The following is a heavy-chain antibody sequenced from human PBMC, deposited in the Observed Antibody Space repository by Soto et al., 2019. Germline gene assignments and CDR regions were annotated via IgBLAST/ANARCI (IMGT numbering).Heavy chain of an antibody. J-gene: IGHJ4*02. V-gene: IGHV3-23*01. CDR3: VKGLDIGRGRLFDY. Sequence: EVQLLESGGGLVQPGGSLRLSCVASGFTFTDYAMTWVRQSPGKGLEWVSAISGAGSYTYYADSVKGRFTISRDNSKNTLDLQMNSLRDEDTALYYCVKGLDIGRGRLFDYGGQVTLFTVSA. CDR2: ISGAGSYT. D-gene: IGHD1-26*01. CDR1: GFTFTDYA.